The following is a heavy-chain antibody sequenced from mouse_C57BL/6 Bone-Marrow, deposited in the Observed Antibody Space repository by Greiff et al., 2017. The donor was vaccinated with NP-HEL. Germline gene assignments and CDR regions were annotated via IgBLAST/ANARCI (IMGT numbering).Heavy chain of an antibody. CDR2: IYPRSGHT. D-gene: IGHD2-3*01. Sequence: VQLQQSGAELARPGASVKLSCKASGYTFTSYGISWVKQRTGPGLEWIGEIYPRSGHTYYNEKFKGKATLTADKSSSTAYMELRSLTSEDSAVYFCEDGYYGAYWGQGTLVTVSA. CDR3: EDGYYGAY. J-gene: IGHJ3*01. CDR1: GYTFTSYG. V-gene: IGHV1-81*01.